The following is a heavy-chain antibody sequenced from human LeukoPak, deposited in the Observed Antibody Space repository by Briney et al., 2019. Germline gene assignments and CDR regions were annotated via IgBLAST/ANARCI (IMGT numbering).Heavy chain of an antibody. CDR3: ARDLWVGATAFDF. V-gene: IGHV3-64*01. CDR1: GFTFSSYA. Sequence: PGGSLRLSCAASGFTFSSYAMHWVRQAPGKGLEYVSAISGNGGSTYYANSVKGRFTISRDNSKNTLYLQMGSLRTEDMAVYYCARDLWVGATAFDFWGQGTMVTVPS. CDR2: ISGNGGST. D-gene: IGHD1-26*01. J-gene: IGHJ3*01.